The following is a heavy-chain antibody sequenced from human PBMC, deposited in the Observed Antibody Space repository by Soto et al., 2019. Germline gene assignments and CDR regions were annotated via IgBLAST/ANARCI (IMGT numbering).Heavy chain of an antibody. CDR2: MNPNTGNS. J-gene: IGHJ4*02. D-gene: IGHD1-1*01. Sequence: ASVKVSCKASGYTFTSYDIYWVRQATGQGLEWMGWMNPNTGNSAYAQKFQGRVTVTSDTSINTVHMELNSLRSEDTAVYYCARRAETNGWNGFGADKYYFDFWGQGTQVTVSS. CDR3: ARRAETNGWNGFGADKYYFDF. V-gene: IGHV1-8*01. CDR1: GYTFTSYD.